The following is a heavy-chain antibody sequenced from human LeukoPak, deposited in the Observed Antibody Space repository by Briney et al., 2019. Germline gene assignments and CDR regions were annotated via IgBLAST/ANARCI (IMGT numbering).Heavy chain of an antibody. J-gene: IGHJ3*02. V-gene: IGHV4-39*07. Sequence: SSETLSLTCTVSGGSISSSSYYWGWIRQPPGKGLEWIGSIYYSGSTYYNPSLKSRVTISVDTSKNQFSLKLSSVTAADTAVYYCARQWLALEGAFDIWGQGTMVTVSS. CDR1: GGSISSSSYY. CDR3: ARQWLALEGAFDI. CDR2: IYYSGST. D-gene: IGHD6-19*01.